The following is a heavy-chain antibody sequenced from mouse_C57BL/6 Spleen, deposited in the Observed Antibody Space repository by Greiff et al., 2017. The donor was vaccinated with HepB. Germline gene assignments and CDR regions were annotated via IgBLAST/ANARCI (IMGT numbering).Heavy chain of an antibody. CDR3: ARRDYGSSLDY. V-gene: IGHV1-50*01. Sequence: VQLKQPGAELVKPGASVKLSCKASGYTFTSYWMQWVKQRPGQGLEWIGEIDPSDSYTNYNQKFKGKATLTVDTSSSTAYMQLSSLTSEDSAVYYCARRDYGSSLDYWGQGTTLTVSS. D-gene: IGHD1-1*01. CDR2: IDPSDSYT. J-gene: IGHJ2*01. CDR1: GYTFTSYW.